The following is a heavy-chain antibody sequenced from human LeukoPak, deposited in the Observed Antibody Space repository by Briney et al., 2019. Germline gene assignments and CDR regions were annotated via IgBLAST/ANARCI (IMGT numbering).Heavy chain of an antibody. CDR1: GFTFSSYW. J-gene: IGHJ4*02. CDR2: INSDGIST. CDR3: ARSSAPLQVGDFDY. Sequence: GGSLRLSCAASGFTFSSYWMHWVRQAPGEGLVWVSRINSDGISTTYADSVKGRFTISRDNAKNTLYLQMNSLRAEDTAVYYCARSSAPLQVGDFDYWGQGTLVTVSS. V-gene: IGHV3-74*01. D-gene: IGHD1-26*01.